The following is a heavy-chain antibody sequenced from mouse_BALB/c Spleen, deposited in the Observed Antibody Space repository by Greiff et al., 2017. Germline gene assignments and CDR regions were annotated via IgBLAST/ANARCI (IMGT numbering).Heavy chain of an antibody. V-gene: IGHV1S81*02. D-gene: IGHD1-1*01. CDR3: TREGFYYGSSYWYFDV. J-gene: IGHJ1*01. CDR2: INPSNGGT. Sequence: VQLHQSGAELVKPGASVKLSCKASGYTFTSYYMYWVKQRPGQGLEWIGEINPSNGGTNFNEKFKSKATLTVDKSSSTAYMQLSSLTSEDSAVYYCTREGFYYGSSYWYFDVWGAGTTVTVSS. CDR1: GYTFTSYY.